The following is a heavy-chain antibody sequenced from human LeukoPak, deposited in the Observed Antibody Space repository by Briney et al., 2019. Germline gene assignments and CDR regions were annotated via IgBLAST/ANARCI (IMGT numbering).Heavy chain of an antibody. CDR3: AKDRVTMIVVVTNFDY. Sequence: PGGSLRLSCAASGFTFSSYAMIWVRQAPGKGLEWVSAISGSGGSTYYADSVKGRFTISRDNSKNTLYLQMNSLRAEDTAVYYCAKDRVTMIVVVTNFDYWGQGTLVTVSS. D-gene: IGHD3-22*01. J-gene: IGHJ4*02. CDR1: GFTFSSYA. V-gene: IGHV3-23*01. CDR2: ISGSGGST.